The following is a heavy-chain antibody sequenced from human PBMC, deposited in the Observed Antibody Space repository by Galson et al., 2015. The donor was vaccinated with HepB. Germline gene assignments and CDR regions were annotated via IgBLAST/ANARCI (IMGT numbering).Heavy chain of an antibody. J-gene: IGHJ4*02. CDR2: IWKDGTNK. CDR3: AREDRNTFIVSFDY. D-gene: IGHD2-15*01. CDR1: GFTFSNYG. V-gene: IGHV3-33*01. Sequence: SLRLSCAASGFTFSNYGMHWVRQAPGKGLEWVALIWKDGTNKYYADSVRGRFSISRDNSKNVLYLQMSSLRDADTAIYFCAREDRNTFIVSFDYWGQGARVTVSS.